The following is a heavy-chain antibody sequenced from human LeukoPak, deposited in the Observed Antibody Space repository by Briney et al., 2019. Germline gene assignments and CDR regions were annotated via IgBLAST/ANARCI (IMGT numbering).Heavy chain of an antibody. Sequence: SETLSLTCTVSGGSFSYYYSWIRQPPGKGLEWIGYVYYTGSTNYNPSLRSRVTISLDTSRNQFSLNLSSVTAADSAVYYCARDPGTPYYFYGLDVWGKGTTVTVSS. CDR3: ARDPGTPYYFYGLDV. V-gene: IGHV4-59*01. D-gene: IGHD3-10*01. CDR2: VYYTGST. CDR1: GGSFSYY. J-gene: IGHJ6*04.